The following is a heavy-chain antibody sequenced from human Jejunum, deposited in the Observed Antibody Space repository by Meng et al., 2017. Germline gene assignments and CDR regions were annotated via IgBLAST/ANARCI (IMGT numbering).Heavy chain of an antibody. CDR2: IYYSGGT. CDR3: AHSSSSSSFGFDY. V-gene: IGHV4-61*08. Sequence: QVPVQEAGPGLVRPLETLSLTCTVSGGSVSSAAYYWNWIRQPPGKGLEWIGYIYYSGGTTYSPSLNSRVTISIDTAKNQVSLKVSSVTAADTAVYYCAHSSSSSSFGFDYWGQGTLVTVSS. J-gene: IGHJ4*02. D-gene: IGHD6-6*01. CDR1: GGSVSSAAYY.